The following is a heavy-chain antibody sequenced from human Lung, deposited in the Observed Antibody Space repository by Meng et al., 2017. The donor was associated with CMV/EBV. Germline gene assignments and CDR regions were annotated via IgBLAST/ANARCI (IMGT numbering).Heavy chain of an antibody. CDR1: GYTFTGYN. CDR3: ARLFHTSLGTNYYYGMDV. D-gene: IGHD3-10*01. J-gene: IGHJ6*01. Sequence: SVNVSCMASGYTFTGYNMHWVRQAPGQGLEWMGWINPDSGDTRYAEKFQGRVTLTRDTSINTAYMELSRLKSDDTAVFFCARLFHTSLGTNYYYGMDVWGPGNTV. V-gene: IGHV1-2*02. CDR2: INPDSGDT.